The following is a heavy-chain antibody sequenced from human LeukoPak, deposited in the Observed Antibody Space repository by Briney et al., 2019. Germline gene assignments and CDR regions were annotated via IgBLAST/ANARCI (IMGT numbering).Heavy chain of an antibody. D-gene: IGHD6-6*01. CDR2: INPNSGGT. CDR1: GYTFTAYY. V-gene: IGHV1-2*02. CDR3: AKDRWRDGSSSFDN. Sequence: ASVKVSCKASGYTFTAYYMHWVRQAPGQGLEWMGWINPNSGGTNYAQKFQGRVTMTRDTSISTAYMELRSLRSDDTAVYYCAKDRWRDGSSSFDNWGQGTLVTVSS. J-gene: IGHJ4*02.